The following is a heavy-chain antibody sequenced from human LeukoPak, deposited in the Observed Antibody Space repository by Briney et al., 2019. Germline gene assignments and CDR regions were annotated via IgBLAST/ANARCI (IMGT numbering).Heavy chain of an antibody. CDR3: ARAGSTFGVVVFDY. J-gene: IGHJ4*02. V-gene: IGHV4-59*01. Sequence: SETLSLTCTVSGGSISSYYWSWIRQPPGKGLEWIGYIYYSGSTDYNPSLKSRVTISVDTSKNQFSLKLSSVTAADTAVYYCARAGSTFGVVVFDYWGQGTLVTVSS. CDR1: GGSISSYY. CDR2: IYYSGST. D-gene: IGHD3-3*01.